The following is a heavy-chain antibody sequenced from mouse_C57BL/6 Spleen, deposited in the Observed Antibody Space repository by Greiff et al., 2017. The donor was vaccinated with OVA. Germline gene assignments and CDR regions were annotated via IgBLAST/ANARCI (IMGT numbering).Heavy chain of an antibody. J-gene: IGHJ2*01. CDR3: VRHSDCDGFDY. CDR1: GFSFNTYA. CDR2: IRSKSNNYAT. Sequence: EVMLVESGGGLVQPKGSLKLSCAASGFSFNTYAMNWVRQAPGKGLEWVARIRSKSNNYATSYADSVKDRFTISRDDSESMLYLQMNNLKTEDTAMYYCVRHSDCDGFDYWGQGTTLTVSS. V-gene: IGHV10-1*01.